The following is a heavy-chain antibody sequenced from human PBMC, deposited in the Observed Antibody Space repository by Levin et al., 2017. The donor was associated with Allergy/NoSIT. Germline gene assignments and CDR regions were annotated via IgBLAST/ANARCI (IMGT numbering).Heavy chain of an antibody. CDR2: INPDSGGT. Sequence: ASVKVSCKTSGYTFTDHYIHWVRQAPGQGLQYMGWINPDSGGTDYVQRFRGRVTMTRDTSLSTTYMELSGPTSDDTAVYYCAREGVRCSGTTCPFDSWGQGTLVTVSS. V-gene: IGHV1-2*02. D-gene: IGHD2-2*01. J-gene: IGHJ4*02. CDR3: AREGVRCSGTTCPFDS. CDR1: GYTFTDHY.